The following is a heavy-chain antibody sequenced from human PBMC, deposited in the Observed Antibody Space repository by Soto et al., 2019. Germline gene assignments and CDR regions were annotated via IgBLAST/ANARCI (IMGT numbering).Heavy chain of an antibody. CDR1: GYTFTSYA. D-gene: IGHD1-20*01. V-gene: IGHV1-3*01. CDR2: INAGNGNT. CDR3: ARDLTGTGWFDP. Sequence: ASVKVSCKASGYTFTSYAMHWVLQAPGQRLEWMGWINAGNGNTKYSQKFQGRVTITRDTSASTAYMELSSLRSEDTAVYYCARDLTGTGWFDPWGQGTLVTVSS. J-gene: IGHJ5*02.